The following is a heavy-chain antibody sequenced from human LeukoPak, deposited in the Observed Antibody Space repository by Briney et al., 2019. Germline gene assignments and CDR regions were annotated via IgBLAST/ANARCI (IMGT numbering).Heavy chain of an antibody. CDR2: TYYRSKWYN. CDR1: GDSVSSNSAA. Sequence: SQTLSLTCAISGDSVSSNSAAWNWIRQSPSRGLEWLGRTYYRSKWYNDYAVSAKSRITINPDTSKNQFSLQPNSVTPEDTAVYYCARAWRYYYDSSGYLDYWGQGTLVTVSS. CDR3: ARAWRYYYDSSGYLDY. J-gene: IGHJ4*02. V-gene: IGHV6-1*01. D-gene: IGHD3-22*01.